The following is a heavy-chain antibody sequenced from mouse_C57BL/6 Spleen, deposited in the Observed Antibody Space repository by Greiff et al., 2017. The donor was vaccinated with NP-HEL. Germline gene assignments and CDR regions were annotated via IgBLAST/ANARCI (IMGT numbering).Heavy chain of an antibody. D-gene: IGHD2-1*01. CDR1: GFTFSSYS. CDR2: ISSGGGYI. Sequence: EVMLVESGEGLVKPGGSLKLSCAASGFTFSSYSMSWVRQTPEKRLEWVGYISSGGGYIYYADTVKGRFTISRDTARNTLYLQMSSLKSEETAMYYCTRDGGNYVFDYWGQGTLVTVSA. CDR3: TRDGGNYVFDY. J-gene: IGHJ3*01. V-gene: IGHV5-9-1*02.